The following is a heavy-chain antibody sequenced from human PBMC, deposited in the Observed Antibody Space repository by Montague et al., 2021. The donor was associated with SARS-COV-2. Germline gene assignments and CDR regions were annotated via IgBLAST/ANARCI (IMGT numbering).Heavy chain of an antibody. D-gene: IGHD1-14*01. Sequence: SETLSLTCSVSGGSIRCSSYYWSCLRQPPGQGREGIVSNCCSASTYYNPTIRSRVTIAVDTSKNHFPLKLISVTAADTSVYYGARTTSIRGYFDLWGRGTLVTVSS. J-gene: IGHJ2*01. CDR2: NCCSAST. V-gene: IGHV4-39*06. CDR3: ARTTSIRGYFDL. CDR1: GGSIRCSSYY.